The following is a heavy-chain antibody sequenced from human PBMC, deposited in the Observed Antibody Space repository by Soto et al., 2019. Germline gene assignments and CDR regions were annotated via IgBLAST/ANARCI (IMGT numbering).Heavy chain of an antibody. CDR1: GFTFSSYA. V-gene: IGHV3-30*04. D-gene: IGHD3-10*01. CDR3: ARDEGYYESGRSYFGL. Sequence: GGSLRLSCAASGFTFSSYAMHWVRQAPGKGLEWVAVISYDGSNKYYADSVKGRFTISRDSSKNTLYVQMNSLRAEDTAVYYCARDEGYYESGRSYFGLWGQGTLVTVSS. CDR2: ISYDGSNK. J-gene: IGHJ4*02.